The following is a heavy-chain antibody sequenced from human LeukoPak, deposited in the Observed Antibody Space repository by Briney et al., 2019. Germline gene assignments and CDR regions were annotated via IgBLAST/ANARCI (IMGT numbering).Heavy chain of an antibody. J-gene: IGHJ5*02. CDR3: ARWSYGSGSYEGFDP. CDR2: IYDSGST. CDR1: GGSISTYY. Sequence: SETLSLTCTVSGGSISTYYWSWIRQPPGKGLEYIGYIYDSGSTNYNPSLKSRVTMSVDTSKQQFSLKLSSVTAADTAVYYCARWSYGSGSYEGFDPWGQGTLVTVSS. V-gene: IGHV4-59*01. D-gene: IGHD3-10*01.